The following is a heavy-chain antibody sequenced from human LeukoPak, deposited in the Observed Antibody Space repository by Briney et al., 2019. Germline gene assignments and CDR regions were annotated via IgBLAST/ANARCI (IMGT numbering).Heavy chain of an antibody. CDR3: ARAYYDYIWGSYHDAFDI. CDR1: SGSINSNSYY. D-gene: IGHD3-16*02. V-gene: IGHV4-39*07. J-gene: IGHJ3*02. Sequence: SETLSLTCTVSSGSINSNSYYWGWIRQPPGKGLERIGSFFYSGSTYYNPSLKSRVTISVDTSKNQFSLKLSSVTAADTAVYYCARAYYDYIWGSYHDAFDIWGQGTMVTVSS. CDR2: FFYSGST.